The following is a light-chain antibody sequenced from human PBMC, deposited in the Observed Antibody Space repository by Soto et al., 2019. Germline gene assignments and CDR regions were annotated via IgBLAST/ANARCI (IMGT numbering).Light chain of an antibody. Sequence: AIRMTQSPSSFSASTGYRVTITCRASQGISSYLSWYQQKPGKAPKLLIYAASTLQSGVPSRFSGSGSGTDFTLTISRLEPEDFAVYYCQQYGSSPLTFGGGTKVDIK. CDR3: QQYGSSPLT. CDR1: QGISSY. CDR2: AAS. J-gene: IGKJ4*01. V-gene: IGKV1-8*01.